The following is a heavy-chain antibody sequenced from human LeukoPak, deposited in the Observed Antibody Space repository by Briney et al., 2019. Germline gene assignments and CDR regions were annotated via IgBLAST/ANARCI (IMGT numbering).Heavy chain of an antibody. D-gene: IGHD3-16*02. Sequence: SETLSLTCTVSGGSISSYYWSWIRQPPGKGLEWIGYIYYSGSTNYNPSLKSRVTLSVDTSKNQFSLKLSSVTAADTAVYYCARDARGYDYVWGSYRLGAFDIWGQGTMVAVSS. CDR1: GGSISSYY. V-gene: IGHV4-59*01. CDR2: IYYSGST. J-gene: IGHJ3*02. CDR3: ARDARGYDYVWGSYRLGAFDI.